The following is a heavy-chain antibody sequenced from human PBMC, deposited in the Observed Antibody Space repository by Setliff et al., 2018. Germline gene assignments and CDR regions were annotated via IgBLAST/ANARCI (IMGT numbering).Heavy chain of an antibody. CDR3: ARDSVNLRKWDF. Sequence: SETLSLTCTVSGGSISSNNFYWGWTRQPPGKGLEWIGTISYSGSTYYNPPLKSRVTISVDTSKSQFSLKLSSVTAADTALYYCARDSVNLRKWDFWGQGTLVTVSS. J-gene: IGHJ4*02. CDR1: GGSISSNNFY. D-gene: IGHD1-26*01. V-gene: IGHV4-39*07. CDR2: ISYSGST.